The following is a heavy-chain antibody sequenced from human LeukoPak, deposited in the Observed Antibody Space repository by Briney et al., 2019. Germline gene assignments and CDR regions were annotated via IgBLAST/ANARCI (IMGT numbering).Heavy chain of an antibody. CDR1: GFTFSSYA. CDR2: ISGSGGST. V-gene: IGHV3-23*01. CDR3: AKKSEGVPAAFDY. D-gene: IGHD2-2*01. J-gene: IGHJ4*02. Sequence: GGSLRLSCAASGFTFSSYAVSWVRQAPGKGLEWVSAISGSGGSTYYADSVKGRFTISRDNSKNTLYLQMNSLRAEDTAVYYCAKKSEGVPAAFDYWGQGTLVTVSS.